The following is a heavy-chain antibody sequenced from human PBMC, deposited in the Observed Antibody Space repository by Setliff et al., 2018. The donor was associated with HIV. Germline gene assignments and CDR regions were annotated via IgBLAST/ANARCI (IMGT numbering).Heavy chain of an antibody. Sequence: GGSLRLSCAASGFTFSSSAMSWVRQAPGKGLEWVALIQSSGITYYADSVKGRFTISRDNSNNTLSLQMSSLRAEDTALYYCAKLDYYDTSGSWARKVAIDFWGRGTMVTVSS. CDR2: IQSSGIT. J-gene: IGHJ3*01. CDR1: GFTFSSSA. V-gene: IGHV3-23*01. CDR3: AKLDYYDTSGSWARKVAIDF. D-gene: IGHD3-22*01.